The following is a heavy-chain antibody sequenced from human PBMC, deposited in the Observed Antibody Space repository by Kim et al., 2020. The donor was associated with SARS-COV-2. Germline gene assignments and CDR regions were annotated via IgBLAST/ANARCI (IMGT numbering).Heavy chain of an antibody. J-gene: IGHJ4*02. Sequence: VKGRFTISRDIAKNSLYLQMNSLRAEDTAVYYCARDLDSWVPYGDSGEVWGRGTLVTESS. D-gene: IGHD4-17*01. CDR3: ARDLDSWVPYGDSGEV. V-gene: IGHV3-11*06.